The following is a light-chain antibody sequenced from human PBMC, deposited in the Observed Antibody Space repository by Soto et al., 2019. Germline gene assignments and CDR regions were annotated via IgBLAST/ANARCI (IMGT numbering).Light chain of an antibody. CDR2: GAS. V-gene: IGKV3-15*01. J-gene: IGKJ2*01. CDR3: QQYNNWPYT. CDR1: QSVSSN. Sequence: IVMTQSPATLSVSPGERATLSCRASQSVSSNLAWYQQKPGQAPRLLISGASTRATGIPARFSGSGSGTEFTLTISSLQSEDFAVYYCQQYNNWPYTFGQGTKLEIK.